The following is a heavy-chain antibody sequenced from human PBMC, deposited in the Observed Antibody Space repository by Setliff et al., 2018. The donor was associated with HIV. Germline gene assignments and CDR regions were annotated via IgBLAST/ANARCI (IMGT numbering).Heavy chain of an antibody. D-gene: IGHD1-26*01. J-gene: IGHJ4*02. Sequence: SETLSLTCTVSGDSISSDTFYWSWVRQPAGRGLEWIGRIHQSGSTYYNPSLTSRVTISVDTSKNQFSLKLNSVTAADTAVYYCARHQGGSYSPHYSFDYWGQGTLVTVS. V-gene: IGHV4-61*02. CDR2: IHQSGST. CDR1: GDSISSDTFY. CDR3: ARHQGGSYSPHYSFDY.